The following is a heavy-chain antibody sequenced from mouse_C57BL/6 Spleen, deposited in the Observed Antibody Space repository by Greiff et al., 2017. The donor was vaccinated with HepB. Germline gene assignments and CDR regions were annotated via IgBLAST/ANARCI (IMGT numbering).Heavy chain of an antibody. CDR3: ARVTYSNPHYFDY. J-gene: IGHJ2*01. CDR1: GYTFTSYW. Sequence: VQLQQPGTELVKPGASVKLSCKASGYTFTSYWMHWVKQRPGQGLEWIGNINPSNGGTNYNEKFKSKATLTVDKSSSTAYMQLSSLTSEDSAVYYCARVTYSNPHYFDYWGQGTTLTVSS. V-gene: IGHV1-53*01. CDR2: INPSNGGT. D-gene: IGHD2-5*01.